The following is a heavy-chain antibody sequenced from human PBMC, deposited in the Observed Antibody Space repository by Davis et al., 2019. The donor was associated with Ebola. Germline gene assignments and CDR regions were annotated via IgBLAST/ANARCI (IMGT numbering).Heavy chain of an antibody. V-gene: IGHV1-2*02. CDR3: ARDRGMTTAYYYYYGMDV. J-gene: IGHJ6*02. Sequence: ASVKVSCKASGYTFTGYYMHWVRQAPGQGLEWMGWINPNSGGTNYAQKFQGRVTMTRDTSISTAYMELSRLRSDDTAVYYCARDRGMTTAYYYYYGMDVWGQGTTVTVSS. CDR1: GYTFTGYY. CDR2: INPNSGGT. D-gene: IGHD4-11*01.